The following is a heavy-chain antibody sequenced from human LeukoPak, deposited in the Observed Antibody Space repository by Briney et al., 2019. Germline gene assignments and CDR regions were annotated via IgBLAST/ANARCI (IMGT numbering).Heavy chain of an antibody. CDR1: GGSVSSYY. CDR2: IYYSGGT. CDR3: ARLGFSNSGSYLAPSDY. Sequence: SETLSLTCTVSGGSVSSYYWSWIRQPPGKGLEWIGYIYYSGGTNYNPSLKSRVTISVDTSKNQFSLKLSSVTAADTAVYYCARLGFSNSGSYLAPSDYWGQGTLVTVSS. D-gene: IGHD1-26*01. J-gene: IGHJ4*02. V-gene: IGHV4-59*08.